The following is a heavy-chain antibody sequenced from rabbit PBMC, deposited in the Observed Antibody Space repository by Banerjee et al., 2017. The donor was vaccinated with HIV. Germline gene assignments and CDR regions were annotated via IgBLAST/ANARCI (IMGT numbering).Heavy chain of an antibody. V-gene: IGHV1S43*01. CDR1: GFSFSSSAY. CDR3: ARGWIADSGIINGATVFDL. J-gene: IGHJ4*01. CDR2: IWASIGST. D-gene: IGHD1-1*01. Sequence: QSLEESGGDLVKPGASLTLTCTASGFSFSSSAYMCWVRQAPGKGLEWIACIWASIGSTWYATWVNGRFTISRSTSLNTVDLQMTSLTAADTATYFCARGWIADSGIINGATVFDLWGPGTLVTVS.